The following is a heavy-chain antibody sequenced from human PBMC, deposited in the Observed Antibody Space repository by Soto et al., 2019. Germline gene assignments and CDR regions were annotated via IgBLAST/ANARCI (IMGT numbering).Heavy chain of an antibody. V-gene: IGHV1-18*04. CDR3: ARDCTNGVCYLWHVYYYYGMDV. J-gene: IGHJ6*02. D-gene: IGHD2-8*01. Sequence: GASVKVSCKASGYTFTSYGISWVRQAPGQGLEWMGWISAYNGNTNYAQKLQGRVTMTTDTSTSTAYMELRSLRSDDTAVYYCARDCTNGVCYLWHVYYYYGMDVWGQGTTVTVSS. CDR2: ISAYNGNT. CDR1: GYTFTSYG.